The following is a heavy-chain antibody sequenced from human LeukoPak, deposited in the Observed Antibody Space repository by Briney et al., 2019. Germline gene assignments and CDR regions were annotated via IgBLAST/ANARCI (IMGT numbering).Heavy chain of an antibody. CDR3: AGDDCSSSSCYLFH. V-gene: IGHV4-61*02. D-gene: IGHD2-2*01. J-gene: IGHJ4*02. CDR1: GGSISSTPHY. Sequence: PSETLSLTCTVSGGSISSTPHYWGWIQQPAGKGLEWMGRISSAGHTNYSPFLKGRVLLSVDTSRNQFSLKLTSVTAADTAVYYCAGDDCSSSSCYLFHWGQGTLVTVSS. CDR2: ISSAGHT.